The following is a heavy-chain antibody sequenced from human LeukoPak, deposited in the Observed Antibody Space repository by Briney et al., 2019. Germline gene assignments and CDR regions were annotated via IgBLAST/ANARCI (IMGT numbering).Heavy chain of an antibody. V-gene: IGHV3-23*01. CDR3: ARAMPSSTYYFDS. CDR2: ISVSDGST. CDR1: GFTFRHFA. Sequence: GGSLKLSCAASGFTFRHFAMNWVRQAPGKGLEWVSVISVSDGSTYYADSVRGRFTISRDNSKNTLFLQLNGLRAEDTAIYYCARAMPSSTYYFDSWGQGTLVTVSS. J-gene: IGHJ4*02. D-gene: IGHD2-2*01.